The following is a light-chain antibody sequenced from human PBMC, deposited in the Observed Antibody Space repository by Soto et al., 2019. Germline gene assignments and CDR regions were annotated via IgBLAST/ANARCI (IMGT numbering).Light chain of an antibody. CDR3: QEYKSYST. V-gene: IGKV1-5*01. CDR2: DAS. J-gene: IGKJ1*01. CDR1: KTISSW. Sequence: DIKMPNSPSPLPAPLGDRFTITGRASKTISSWLAWNQQKSGKAPQVLIYDASSLDVGAPSRFSGSGSGTEFTLTINGLQPEDFATYFCQEYKSYSTFGPGTKVDIK.